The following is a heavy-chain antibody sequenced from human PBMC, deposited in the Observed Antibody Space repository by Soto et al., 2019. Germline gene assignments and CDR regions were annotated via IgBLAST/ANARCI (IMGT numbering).Heavy chain of an antibody. CDR1: GYTFTSYD. CDR2: MNPNSGNT. V-gene: IGHV1-8*01. J-gene: IGHJ6*02. CDR3: ARWPDGYYYYGMDV. Sequence: QVQLVQSGAAVQKPGASVKVSCKASGYTFTSYDINWVRQATGQGLEWMGWMNPNSGNTGYAQKFQGRVTMTRNTSISTAYMELSSLRSEDTAVYYCARWPDGYYYYGMDVWGQGTTVTVSS.